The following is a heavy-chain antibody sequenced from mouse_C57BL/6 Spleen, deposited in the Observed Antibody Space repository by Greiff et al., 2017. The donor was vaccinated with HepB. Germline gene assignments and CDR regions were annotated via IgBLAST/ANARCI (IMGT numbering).Heavy chain of an antibody. CDR1: GFSLTSYA. D-gene: IGHD1-1*01. J-gene: IGHJ4*01. V-gene: IGHV2-9-1*01. CDR3: ARDWEITSGYAMDY. Sequence: VKLMESGPGLVAPSQSLSISCTVSGFSLTSYAISWVRQPPGKGLEWLGVIWTGGGTNYNSALKSRLSISKDNSKSQVFLKMHSLHTADTDRYYCARDWEITSGYAMDYWGQGTSVTVSS. CDR2: IWTGGGT.